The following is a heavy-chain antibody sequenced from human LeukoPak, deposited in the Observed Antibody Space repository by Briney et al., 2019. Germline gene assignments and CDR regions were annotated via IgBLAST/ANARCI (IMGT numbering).Heavy chain of an antibody. J-gene: IGHJ4*02. V-gene: IGHV4-31*03. D-gene: IGHD4-17*01. CDR2: IYYSGST. CDR3: ARGKPTSLRRAGGRQFDY. Sequence: PSETLSLTCTVSGGSISSGGYYWSWIRQHPGKGLEWIGYIYYSGSTYYNPSLKSRVTISVDTSKNQFSLKLSSVTAADTAVYYCARGKPTSLRRAGGRQFDYWGQGTLVTVSS. CDR1: GGSISSGGYY.